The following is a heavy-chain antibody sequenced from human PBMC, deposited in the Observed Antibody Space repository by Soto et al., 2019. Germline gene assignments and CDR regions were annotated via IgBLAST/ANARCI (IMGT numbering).Heavy chain of an antibody. CDR1: GFTCDAYA. CDR3: ASGRGYDILTGYYPYFDY. V-gene: IGHV3-9*01. D-gene: IGHD3-9*01. CDR2: ISWNSGSI. Sequence: EVQLVESGGGLAQPGRSLRLSCAASGFTCDAYAMHWVRQAPGKGLECVAGISWNSGSIGYADSVKGRFTISRDNAKKSLYLQMNSLRAEDTALYYCASGRGYDILTGYYPYFDYWCQGTLVTVSS. J-gene: IGHJ4*02.